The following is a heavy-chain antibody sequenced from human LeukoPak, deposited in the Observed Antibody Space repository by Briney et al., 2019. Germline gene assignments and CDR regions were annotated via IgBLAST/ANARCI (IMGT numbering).Heavy chain of an antibody. CDR2: IYYSGSS. J-gene: IGHJ4*02. V-gene: IGHV4-59*08. CDR1: GGSISSYY. Sequence: SETLSLTCTVSGGSISSYYWSWIRQPPGKGLEWIGYIYYSGSSNYNPSLKSRVTISVDTSKNQFSLKLSSVTAADTAVYYCATLRDFWSGFDYWGQGTLVTVSS. D-gene: IGHD3-3*01. CDR3: ATLRDFWSGFDY.